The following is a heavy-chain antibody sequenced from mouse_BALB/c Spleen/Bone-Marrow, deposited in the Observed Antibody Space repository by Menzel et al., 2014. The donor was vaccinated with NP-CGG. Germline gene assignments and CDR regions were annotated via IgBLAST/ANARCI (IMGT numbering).Heavy chain of an antibody. CDR2: IRSKSNNYAT. D-gene: IGHD4-1*01. V-gene: IGHV10-1*02. J-gene: IGHJ3*01. Sequence: DVQLQESGGGMVQPKGSLKLSCAASGFTFXTYAMNWVRQTPGKGLEWVARIRSKSNNYATYYVDSVKDRFTISRDDSQSMLFLQMNNLKTEDTAMYYCVLGRDRFAYWGQGTLVTVSA. CDR3: VLGRDRFAY. CDR1: GFTFXTYA.